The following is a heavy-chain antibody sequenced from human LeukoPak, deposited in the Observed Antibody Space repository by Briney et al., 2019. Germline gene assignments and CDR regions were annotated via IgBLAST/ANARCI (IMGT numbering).Heavy chain of an antibody. CDR3: ARDLALGYCPSSSCSSPLFDY. V-gene: IGHV4-4*07. Sequence: SETQSLTCTVSGGSFSSYYWSWIRQPAGKGLEWIGRIHTTGGTRYNPSLKSRITMSIDASKNQFSLKLSSVTAADTAVYYCARDLALGYCPSSSCSSPLFDYWGQGTLVTVSS. CDR1: GGSFSSYY. CDR2: IHTTGGT. D-gene: IGHD2-2*01. J-gene: IGHJ4*02.